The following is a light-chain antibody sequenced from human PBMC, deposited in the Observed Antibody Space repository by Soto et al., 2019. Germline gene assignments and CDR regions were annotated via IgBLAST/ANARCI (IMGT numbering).Light chain of an antibody. CDR3: QQYYSYPRT. J-gene: IGKJ1*01. CDR1: QGISSY. V-gene: IGKV1-8*01. CDR2: AAS. Sequence: AIRMTQSPSSLSASTGDRVTITCRASQGISSYLAWYQQKPGKAPKLLIYAASTLQSGVPSRFIVSGSGTDFTLTISCMQYEDFATYYCQQYYSYPRTFGQRTKGDIK.